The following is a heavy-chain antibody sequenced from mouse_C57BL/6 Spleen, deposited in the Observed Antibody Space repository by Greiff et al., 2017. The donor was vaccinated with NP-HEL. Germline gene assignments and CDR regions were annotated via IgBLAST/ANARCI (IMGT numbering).Heavy chain of an antibody. V-gene: IGHV5-6*02. J-gene: IGHJ4*01. CDR1: GFTFSSYG. CDR3: ARHSYSNYDYYAMDY. D-gene: IGHD2-5*01. CDR2: ISSGGSYT. Sequence: DVKLVESGGDLVKPGGSLKLSCAASGFTFSSYGMSWVRQTPDKRLEWVATISSGGSYTYYPDSVKGRFTISRDNAKNTLYLQMSSLKSEDTAMYYCARHSYSNYDYYAMDYWGQGTSVTVSS.